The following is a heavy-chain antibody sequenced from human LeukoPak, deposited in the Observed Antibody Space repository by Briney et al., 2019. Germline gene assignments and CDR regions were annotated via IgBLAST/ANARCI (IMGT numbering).Heavy chain of an antibody. V-gene: IGHV3-23*01. D-gene: IGHD5-12*01. CDR3: AKYVIQQLRSSGYDFFDY. Sequence: GGSLRLSCAASGFMFNTYGMSWVRQAPGKGLEWVSGISASGGSTYYADSVKGRFTISRDNSKNTLYLQLNSLRAEDTAVYYCAKYVIQQLRSSGYDFFDYWGQETLVTVSS. CDR1: GFMFNTYG. CDR2: ISASGGST. J-gene: IGHJ4*02.